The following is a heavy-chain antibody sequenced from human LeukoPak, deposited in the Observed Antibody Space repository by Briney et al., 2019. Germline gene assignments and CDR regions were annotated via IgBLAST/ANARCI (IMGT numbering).Heavy chain of an antibody. V-gene: IGHV4-4*07. J-gene: IGHJ4*02. Sequence: SETLSLTCAVYGGSFSGYYWSWIRQPAGKGLEWIGRIDTSGSTNYNPSLKSRVTISVDKSKNQFSLKPSSVTAADTAVYYCARDYYGSGSYDYWGQGTLVTVSS. CDR2: IDTSGST. CDR3: ARDYYGSGSYDY. CDR1: GGSFSGYY. D-gene: IGHD3-10*01.